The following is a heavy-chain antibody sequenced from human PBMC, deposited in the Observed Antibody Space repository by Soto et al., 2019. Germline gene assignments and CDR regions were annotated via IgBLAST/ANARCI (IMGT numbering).Heavy chain of an antibody. Sequence: PGGSLRLSCSASGFTFSSYSMNWVRQAPGKGLEWVSYISSSSSTIYYADSVKGRFTISRDNAKNSLYLQMNSLRDEDTAVYYCARGGYSGYDPYYYYGMDVWGQGTTVTVSS. D-gene: IGHD5-12*01. V-gene: IGHV3-48*02. CDR3: ARGGYSGYDPYYYYGMDV. J-gene: IGHJ6*02. CDR2: ISSSSSTI. CDR1: GFTFSSYS.